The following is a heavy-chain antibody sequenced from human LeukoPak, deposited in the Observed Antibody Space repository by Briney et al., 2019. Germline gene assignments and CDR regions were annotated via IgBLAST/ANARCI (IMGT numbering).Heavy chain of an antibody. J-gene: IGHJ4*02. CDR2: IYTSGST. D-gene: IGHD2-15*01. V-gene: IGHV4-61*09. Sequence: SETLCLTCAASGGSISSGSYYWGWMRPPAGKGLEWTGHIYTSGSTNYNPSLNSRVTISVDTSKNPFSLKLSSVTAADTAVYYCALSSGGTSPFDYWGQGTLVTVS. CDR3: ALSSGGTSPFDY. CDR1: GGSISSGSYY.